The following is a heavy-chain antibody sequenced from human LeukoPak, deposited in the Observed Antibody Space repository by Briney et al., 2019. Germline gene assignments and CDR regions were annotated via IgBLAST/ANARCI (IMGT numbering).Heavy chain of an antibody. J-gene: IGHJ4*02. CDR2: ISGDSRYI. D-gene: IGHD6-13*01. V-gene: IGHV3-21*06. Sequence: GRTLSLSCAASGFTFSDYSLNWVRQAPGKGLEWVSCISGDSRYIYYADSLKGRSTISRDNAQNSLYLHMNNLRAEDTAVYYCARGPFSSSWSEFDDGGQGTLLSASS. CDR1: GFTFSDYS. CDR3: ARGPFSSSWSEFDD.